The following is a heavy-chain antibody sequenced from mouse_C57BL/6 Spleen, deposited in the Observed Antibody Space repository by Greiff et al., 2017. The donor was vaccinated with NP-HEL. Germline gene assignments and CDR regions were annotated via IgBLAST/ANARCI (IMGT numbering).Heavy chain of an antibody. Sequence: VKLMESGPGLVQPSQSLSITCTVSGFSLTSYGVHWVRQSPGKGLKWLGVIWSGGSTDYNAAFISRLSISKDNSKSQVFFKMNSLQADDTAIYYCARRTTVVYYAMDYWGQGTSVTVSS. CDR3: ARRTTVVYYAMDY. J-gene: IGHJ4*01. D-gene: IGHD1-1*01. V-gene: IGHV2-2*01. CDR1: GFSLTSYG. CDR2: IWSGGST.